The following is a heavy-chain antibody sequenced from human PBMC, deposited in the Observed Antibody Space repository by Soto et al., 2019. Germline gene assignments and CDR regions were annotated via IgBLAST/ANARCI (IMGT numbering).Heavy chain of an antibody. D-gene: IGHD5-18*01. CDR2: ISFEGADT. J-gene: IGHJ4*02. CDR1: GFTFSSYA. Sequence: RRLSCAASGFTFSSYAMHWVRQAPGKGLEWVAVISFEGADTWYADSAKGRFTVSRDNSKNTLFLQVSSSRAEDSAVYYCARGLDTARGPDYWGQGTLVTVSS. V-gene: IGHV3-30-3*01. CDR3: ARGLDTARGPDY.